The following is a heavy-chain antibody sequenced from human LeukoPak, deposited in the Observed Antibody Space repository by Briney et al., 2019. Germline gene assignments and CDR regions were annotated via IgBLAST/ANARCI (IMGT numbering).Heavy chain of an antibody. D-gene: IGHD2-15*01. CDR2: IYDSGST. Sequence: SQTLSLTCTVSGASIRSGDDYSSCIRHPPRKSLEWIGYIYDSGSTYYNPSLKSRITIAVDTSENRFSLKLSSVTATDTAVYYCARDCSGGSCYGAFDIWGQGTMVTVSS. V-gene: IGHV4-30-4*01. J-gene: IGHJ3*02. CDR1: GASIRSGDDY. CDR3: ARDCSGGSCYGAFDI.